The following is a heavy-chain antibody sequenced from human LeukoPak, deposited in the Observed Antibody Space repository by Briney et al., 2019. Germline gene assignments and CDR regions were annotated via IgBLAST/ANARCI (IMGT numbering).Heavy chain of an antibody. V-gene: IGHV3-23*01. Sequence: GGSLRLSCAASGFTFSIYAMSWVRQAPGKGLEWVSTISGSGDSTYYADSVKGRFTISRDNSKNTLYLQMSSLRAEDTAIYYCAKNWRETVVTTPLDYWGQGTLVTVSS. CDR3: AKNWRETVVTTPLDY. CDR1: GFTFSIYA. D-gene: IGHD4-23*01. CDR2: ISGSGDST. J-gene: IGHJ4*02.